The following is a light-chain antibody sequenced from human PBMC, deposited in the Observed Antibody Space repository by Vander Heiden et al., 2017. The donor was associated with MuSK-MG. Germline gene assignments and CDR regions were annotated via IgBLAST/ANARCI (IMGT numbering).Light chain of an antibody. J-gene: IGKJ2*01. V-gene: IGKV1-5*01. Sequence: SASVGDRVTITCRASQSISSWLAWYQQKPGKAPKLLIYDASSLESGVPSRFSGSGSGTEFTLTISSLQPDDFATYYCQQDYSYPRTFGQGTKLEIK. CDR2: DAS. CDR3: QQDYSYPRT. CDR1: QSISSW.